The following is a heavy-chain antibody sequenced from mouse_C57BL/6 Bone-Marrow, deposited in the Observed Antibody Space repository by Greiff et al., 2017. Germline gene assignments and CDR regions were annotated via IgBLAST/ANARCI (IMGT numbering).Heavy chain of an antibody. D-gene: IGHD1-1*01. V-gene: IGHV14-4*01. J-gene: IGHJ4*01. CDR2: FDPENGDT. CDR3: TSITTVAYYAMDY. CDR1: GFNIKDDY. Sequence: EVQLQQSGAELVRPGASVKLSCTASGFNIKDDYMHWVKQRPEQGLEWIGWFDPENGDTEYASKFQGKATITADTSSNTAYLQLRSLTSEDTAVYYCTSITTVAYYAMDYWGQGTSVTVSS.